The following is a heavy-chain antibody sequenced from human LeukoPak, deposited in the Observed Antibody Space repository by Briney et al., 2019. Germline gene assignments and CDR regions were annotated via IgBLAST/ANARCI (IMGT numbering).Heavy chain of an antibody. CDR1: GYAFTSYG. CDR2: ISAYNTNT. J-gene: IGHJ4*02. CDR3: ARVVLDHYYDSSGYLGTLDY. Sequence: ASVKVSCKASGYAFTSYGITWVRQAPGQGLEWMGWISAYNTNTNYAQKLQGRVTMTTDTSTSTAYMELRSLRSDDTAVYYCARVVLDHYYDSSGYLGTLDYWGQGTLATVSS. V-gene: IGHV1-18*01. D-gene: IGHD3-22*01.